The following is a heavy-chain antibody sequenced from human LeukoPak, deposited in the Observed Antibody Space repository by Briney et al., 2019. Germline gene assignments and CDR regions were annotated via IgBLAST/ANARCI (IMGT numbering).Heavy chain of an antibody. Sequence: PGGSLRLSCAASGFTFSRYEMNWVRQAPGKGLEWVSYISSSGSIMYYADSVKGRFTISRDNAKNSLYLQMNSLRAEDTAVYYCAKREGGVKGYFDYWGQGTLVTVSS. D-gene: IGHD3-16*01. J-gene: IGHJ4*02. CDR2: ISSSGSIM. V-gene: IGHV3-48*03. CDR3: AKREGGVKGYFDY. CDR1: GFTFSRYE.